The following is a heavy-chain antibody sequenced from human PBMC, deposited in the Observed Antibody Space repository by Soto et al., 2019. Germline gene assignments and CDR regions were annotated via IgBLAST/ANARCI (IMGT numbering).Heavy chain of an antibody. CDR3: AKGLEQLASGY. CDR2: ISYDGSNK. V-gene: IGHV3-30*18. J-gene: IGHJ4*02. D-gene: IGHD6-6*01. CDR1: GFTFSSYG. Sequence: PGGSLRLSCAASGFTFSSYGMHWVRQAPGKGLEWVAVISYDGSNKYYADSVKGRFTISRDNSKNTLYLQMNSLRAEDTAVYYCAKGLEQLASGYWGQGTLVTVSS.